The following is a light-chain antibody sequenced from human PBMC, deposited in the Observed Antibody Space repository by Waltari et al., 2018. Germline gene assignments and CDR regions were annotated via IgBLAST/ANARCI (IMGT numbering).Light chain of an antibody. CDR1: SSDVGAYHH. V-gene: IGLV2-11*01. Sequence: QSALTQPRSVSGSPVQSVTISCAGTSSDVGAYHHVSWYQQSPGTAPKLLIYEVNNRPSGVRDRFSASKSGNTASPTSCGLRAEDEADYYCCSYAGDYTLVFGGGTKLTVL. CDR3: CSYAGDYTLV. J-gene: IGLJ2*01. CDR2: EVN.